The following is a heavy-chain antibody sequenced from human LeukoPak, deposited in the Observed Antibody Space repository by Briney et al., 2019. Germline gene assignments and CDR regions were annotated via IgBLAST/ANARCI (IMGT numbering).Heavy chain of an antibody. CDR3: AVGPWESDY. D-gene: IGHD1-26*01. Sequence: SEILSLTCTVSGGSIGSYYWSWIRQPAGKGLEWIGRISASGSTNYNPSLKSRVTMSVDRSKTQFSLKLTSVTAADTAVYYCAVGPWESDYWGQGTLVTVSS. CDR2: ISASGST. V-gene: IGHV4-4*07. J-gene: IGHJ4*02. CDR1: GGSIGSYY.